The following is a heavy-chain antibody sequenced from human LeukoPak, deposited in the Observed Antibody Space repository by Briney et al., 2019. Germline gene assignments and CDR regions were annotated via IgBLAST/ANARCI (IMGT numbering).Heavy chain of an antibody. Sequence: SETLSLTCTVSGGSISSGGYYWGWIRQPPGKGLEWIGSIYYSGSTYYNPSLKSRVTISVDTSKNQFSLKLSSVTAADTAVYYCARVLSGDDAFDIWGQGTMVTVSS. CDR3: ARVLSGDDAFDI. D-gene: IGHD2-15*01. CDR2: IYYSGST. CDR1: GGSISSGGYY. J-gene: IGHJ3*02. V-gene: IGHV4-39*07.